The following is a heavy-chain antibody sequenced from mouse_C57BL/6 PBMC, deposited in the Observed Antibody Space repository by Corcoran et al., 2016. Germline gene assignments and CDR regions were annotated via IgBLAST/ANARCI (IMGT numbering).Heavy chain of an antibody. CDR2: IYPRSGNT. V-gene: IGHV1-81*01. D-gene: IGHD1-1*01. CDR3: ARERNYYGSSHWYFDV. Sequence: QVQLQQSGAELARPGASVKLSCKASGYTFTSYGISWVKQRTGQGLEWIGEIYPRSGNTYYNEKFKGKDTLTADKSSSTAYMELRSLTSEDSAVYFCARERNYYGSSHWYFDVWGTGTTVTVSS. CDR1: GYTFTSYG. J-gene: IGHJ1*03.